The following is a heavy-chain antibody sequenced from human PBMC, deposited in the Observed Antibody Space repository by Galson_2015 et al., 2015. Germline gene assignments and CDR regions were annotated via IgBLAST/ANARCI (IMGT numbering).Heavy chain of an antibody. CDR2: ISDSGSNT. CDR1: GFTFTSYA. CDR3: AKQRGASCYGGMDV. V-gene: IGHV3-23*01. Sequence: SLRLSCAASGFTFTSYAMTWVRQAPGKGLEWVSVISDSGSNTYYADSVKGRFSISIDNSKNTLYLQMNSLRAEDTAVYFCAKQRGASCYGGMDVWGQGTTVTVSS. D-gene: IGHD2-15*01. J-gene: IGHJ6*02.